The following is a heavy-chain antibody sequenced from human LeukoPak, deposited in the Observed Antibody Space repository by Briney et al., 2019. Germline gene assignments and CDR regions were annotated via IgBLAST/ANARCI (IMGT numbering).Heavy chain of an antibody. CDR1: GGSFSGYY. CDR3: ARQIRGLRYWFDP. D-gene: IGHD5-12*01. CDR2: INHSRST. J-gene: IGHJ5*02. V-gene: IGHV4-34*01. Sequence: SDTLSLTCTVYGGSFSGYYWSWIRQPPGKGLEWIGEINHSRSTNYNPSLKSRVTISVDTSKNQFSLKLSSVTAADTAVYYCARQIRGLRYWFDPWGQGTLVTVSS.